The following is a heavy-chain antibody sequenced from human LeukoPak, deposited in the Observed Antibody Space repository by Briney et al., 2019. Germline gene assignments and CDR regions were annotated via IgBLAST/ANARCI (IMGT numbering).Heavy chain of an antibody. CDR3: ARDGGYCSSASCYKYFDY. V-gene: IGHV1-69*04. Sequence: GASVKVSCKASGGTFSSFAISWVRQAPGQGLEWMGRIIPIFGIANYAQKFQDRVMITADRSTSTAYMELSSLRSEDTAVYYCARDGGYCSSASCYKYFDYWGQGTPVTVSS. J-gene: IGHJ4*02. CDR2: IIPIFGIA. D-gene: IGHD2-2*02. CDR1: GGTFSSFA.